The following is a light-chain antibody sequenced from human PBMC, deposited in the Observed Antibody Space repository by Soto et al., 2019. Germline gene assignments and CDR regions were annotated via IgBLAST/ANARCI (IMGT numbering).Light chain of an antibody. J-gene: IGLJ1*01. CDR3: SSFAGSNTFPYV. CDR1: SSDVGAYDY. CDR2: EIN. V-gene: IGLV2-8*01. Sequence: QSVLTQPPSASGSPGQSVTISCTGTSSDVGAYDYVSWYQQHPGKAPKLMIYEINKRPSGVPDRFSGSKSVNTASLTVSGLQAEDEADYYCSSFAGSNTFPYVFGTGTKLTVL.